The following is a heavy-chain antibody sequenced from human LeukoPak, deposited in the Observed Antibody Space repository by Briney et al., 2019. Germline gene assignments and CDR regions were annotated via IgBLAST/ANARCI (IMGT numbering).Heavy chain of an antibody. CDR2: ISGSGGST. CDR1: GFTSSSYA. D-gene: IGHD2-21*02. CDR3: AKQDQHILAYRGGDCYSSYYYYGMDV. Sequence: PGGSLRLSCAASGFTSSSYAMSWVRQAPGKGLEWVSAISGSGGSTYYADSVKGRFTISRDNSKNTLYLQMNSLRAEDTAVYYCAKQDQHILAYRGGDCYSSYYYYGMDVWGQGTTVTVSS. V-gene: IGHV3-23*01. J-gene: IGHJ6*02.